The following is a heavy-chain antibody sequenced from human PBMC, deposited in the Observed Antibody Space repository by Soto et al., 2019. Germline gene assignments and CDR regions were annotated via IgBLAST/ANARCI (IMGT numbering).Heavy chain of an antibody. D-gene: IGHD3-10*02. Sequence: PSETLSLTRSVSAGTSNSGDYFWSRILQPPGKGLEWIRSIFYTGSTSYSPSLESRASMSMRTSKNLFSLRLRSLTVADTAGYFCCRVKSMLYRHYYLDHGGQETPVTVSS. CDR1: AGTSNSGDYF. J-gene: IGHJ4*02. CDR3: CRVKSMLYRHYYLDH. V-gene: IGHV4-30-4*01. CDR2: IFYTGST.